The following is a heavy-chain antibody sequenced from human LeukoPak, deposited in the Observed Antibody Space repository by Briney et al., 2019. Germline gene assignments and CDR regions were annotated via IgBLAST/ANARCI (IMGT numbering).Heavy chain of an antibody. CDR1: GFTFNTYT. CDR3: ARDGYSNAFDI. V-gene: IGHV3-21*04. J-gene: IGHJ3*02. CDR2: INSRSSSI. Sequence: PGGSLRLSCAASGFTFNTYTMSWVRQAPGKGLEWVSSINSRSSSIYYADSVKGRFTVSRDNAKNTLYLQMNSLRAEDTAMYYCARDGYSNAFDIWGQGTVVTVSS. D-gene: IGHD5-18*01.